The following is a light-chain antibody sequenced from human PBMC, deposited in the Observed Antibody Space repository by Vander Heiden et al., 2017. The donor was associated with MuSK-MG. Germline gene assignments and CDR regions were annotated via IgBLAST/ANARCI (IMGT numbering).Light chain of an antibody. CDR2: EVN. CDR1: SSDIGGEDI. V-gene: IGLV2-23*02. CDR3: CSYAGRSSVI. J-gene: IGLJ2*01. Sequence: QSALTQPASVSGSPGQSITISCAGTSSDIGGEDIVSWSQHHPGKAPKLMIYEVNKRPSGVSDRFSGSKSGNTASLTISGLQTGDEADYYCCSYAGRSSVIFGGGTKLTVL.